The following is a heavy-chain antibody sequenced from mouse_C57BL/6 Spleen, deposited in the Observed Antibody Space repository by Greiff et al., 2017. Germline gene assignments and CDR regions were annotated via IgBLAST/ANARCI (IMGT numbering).Heavy chain of an antibody. CDR3: ARSYGSSSYYFDY. D-gene: IGHD1-1*01. Sequence: VQLQQSGAELMKPGASVKLSCKATGYTFTGYWIEWVKQRPGHGLEWIGEILPGSGSTNNNEKFKGKATFTADTSSNTAYMQLSSLTTEDSAIYYCARSYGSSSYYFDYWGQGTTLTVSS. CDR1: GYTFTGYW. V-gene: IGHV1-9*01. J-gene: IGHJ2*01. CDR2: ILPGSGST.